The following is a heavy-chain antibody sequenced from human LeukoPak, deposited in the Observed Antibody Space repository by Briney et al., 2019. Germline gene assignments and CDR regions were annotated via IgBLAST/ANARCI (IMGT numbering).Heavy chain of an antibody. CDR1: TYTFTSYG. Sequence: ASGKVSCKPSTYTFTSYGISCVRQLDGQGLEWMGWISAYKGQTIYGQKLQGRVTMTTHTSARTAYMELRSLRSDDTAVYYCARVYWPTLLWFGDLLPRAENWFDPWGQGTLVTVSS. D-gene: IGHD3-10*01. J-gene: IGHJ5*02. V-gene: IGHV1-18*01. CDR2: ISAYKGQT. CDR3: ARVYWPTLLWFGDLLPRAENWFDP.